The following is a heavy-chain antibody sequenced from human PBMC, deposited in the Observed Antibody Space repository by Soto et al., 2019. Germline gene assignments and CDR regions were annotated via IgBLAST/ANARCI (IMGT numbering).Heavy chain of an antibody. J-gene: IGHJ6*02. CDR1: GFTFTSSA. D-gene: IGHD6-19*01. V-gene: IGHV1-58*02. CDR3: AADFPYTSGPHGMDV. CDR2: IVVGSGNT. Sequence: SVKVSCKASGFTFTSSAMQWVRQARGQRLEWIGWIVVGSGNTNYAQKFQERVTITRDMSTSTAYMELSSLRSEDTAVYYCAADFPYTSGPHGMDVWGQGPTVTVSS.